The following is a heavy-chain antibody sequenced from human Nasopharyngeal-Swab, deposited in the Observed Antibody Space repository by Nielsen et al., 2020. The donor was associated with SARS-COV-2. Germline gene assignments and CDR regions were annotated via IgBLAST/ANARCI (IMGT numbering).Heavy chain of an antibody. Sequence: WIRQPPGKGLEWIGYIYYSGSTYYNPSLRSRVTISVDTSKNQFSLKLNSVTAADTAVYYCARCITVIQGGPCYYYFGMDVWGQGTTVTVSS. CDR2: IYYSGST. CDR3: ARCITVIQGGPCYYYFGMDV. V-gene: IGHV4-59*01. D-gene: IGHD3-10*01. J-gene: IGHJ6*02.